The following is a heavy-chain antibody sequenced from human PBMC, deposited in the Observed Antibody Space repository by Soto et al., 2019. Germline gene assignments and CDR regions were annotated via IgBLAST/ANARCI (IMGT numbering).Heavy chain of an antibody. CDR1: GGTFSSYA. CDR3: ARDWPYSSSTNWFDP. J-gene: IGHJ5*02. D-gene: IGHD6-13*01. Sequence: GASVKVSCKASGGTFSSYAISWVRQAPGQGLEWMGGIIPIFGTANYAQKFQGRVTITADESTSTAYMELSSPRSEGTAVYYCARDWPYSSSTNWFDPWGQGTLVTVSS. V-gene: IGHV1-69*13. CDR2: IIPIFGTA.